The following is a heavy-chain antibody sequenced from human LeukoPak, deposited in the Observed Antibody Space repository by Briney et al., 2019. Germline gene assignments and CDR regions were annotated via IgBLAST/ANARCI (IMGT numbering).Heavy chain of an antibody. CDR3: ARSGSSYDGSQSWFDY. J-gene: IGHJ4*02. D-gene: IGHD3-22*01. CDR2: INWNGGST. V-gene: IGHV3-20*04. CDR1: GFTFDDYG. Sequence: GGSLRLSCAASGFTFDDYGMNWVRQGPGKGLEWVSGINWNGGSTGYADSVKGRFTISRDNAKHSLYLQMKSLRAEDTAVYYCARSGSSYDGSQSWFDYWGQGTLVTVSS.